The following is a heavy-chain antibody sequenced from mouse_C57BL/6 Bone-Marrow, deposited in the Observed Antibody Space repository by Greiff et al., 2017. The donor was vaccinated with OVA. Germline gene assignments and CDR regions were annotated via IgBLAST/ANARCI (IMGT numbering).Heavy chain of an antibody. V-gene: IGHV5-4*01. J-gene: IGHJ2*01. D-gene: IGHD1-3*01. CDR1: GFTFSSYA. CDR2: ISDGGSYT. Sequence: DVKLVESGGGLVKPGGSLKLSCAASGFTFSSYAMSWVRQTPEKRLEWVATISDGGSYTYYPDNVKGRFTISRDNAKNNLYLQMSHLKSEDTAMYYCAREAQVDYWGQGTTLTVSS. CDR3: AREAQVDY.